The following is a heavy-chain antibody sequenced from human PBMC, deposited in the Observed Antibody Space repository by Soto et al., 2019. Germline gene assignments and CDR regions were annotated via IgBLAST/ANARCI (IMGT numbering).Heavy chain of an antibody. V-gene: IGHV3-30*18. Sequence: QVQLVESGGGVVQPGRSLRLSCAASGFTFSSYGMHWVRQAPGKGLEWVAVISYDGSNKYYADSVKGRFTISRDNSKNTLYLQMNSLRAEDTAVYYCAKEVQQRGHFDYWGQGTLVTVSS. CDR3: AKEVQQRGHFDY. CDR2: ISYDGSNK. J-gene: IGHJ4*02. D-gene: IGHD6-13*01. CDR1: GFTFSSYG.